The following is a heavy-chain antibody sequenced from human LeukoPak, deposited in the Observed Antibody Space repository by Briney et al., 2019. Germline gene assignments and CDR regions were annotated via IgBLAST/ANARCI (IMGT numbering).Heavy chain of an antibody. CDR3: GVTMVRGVE. CDR1: GFTFSGSA. CDR2: IRSKANSYAT. J-gene: IGHJ4*02. Sequence: GGSLRLSCAASGFTFSGSAMHWVRQASGKGLEWVGRIRSKANSYATAYAASVKGRFTISRDDSKNTAYLQMNSLKTEDTAVYYCGVTMVRGVEWGQGTLVTVSS. D-gene: IGHD3-10*01. V-gene: IGHV3-73*01.